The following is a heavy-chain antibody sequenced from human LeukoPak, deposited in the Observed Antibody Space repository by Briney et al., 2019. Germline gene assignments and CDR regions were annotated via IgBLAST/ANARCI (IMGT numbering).Heavy chain of an antibody. D-gene: IGHD6-13*01. V-gene: IGHV4-4*07. CDR1: GGSISSVH. CDR3: ARDSAAGTKRYFQH. Sequence: KPSETLSLTCTVSGGSISSVHWSWLRQSAGKGLEWIGRIYPSGCTNNNPSLKSRVTMSVDSSKNQLSLKLTSVTAADTAEYYCARDSAAGTKRYFQHWGQGTLVTVSS. J-gene: IGHJ1*01. CDR2: IYPSGCT.